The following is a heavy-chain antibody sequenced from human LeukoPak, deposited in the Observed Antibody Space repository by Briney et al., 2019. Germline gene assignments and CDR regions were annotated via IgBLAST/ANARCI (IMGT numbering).Heavy chain of an antibody. V-gene: IGHV3-48*03. D-gene: IGHD4-11*01. Sequence: QPGGSLRLSCAASGFTFSSYEMNWVRQAPGKGLEWVSYISSSGSTIYYADSVKGRFTIFRDNAKNSLYLQMNSLRAEDTAVYYCARPYRYYYYYMDVWGKGTTVTVSS. CDR2: ISSSGSTI. J-gene: IGHJ6*03. CDR1: GFTFSSYE. CDR3: ARPYRYYYYYMDV.